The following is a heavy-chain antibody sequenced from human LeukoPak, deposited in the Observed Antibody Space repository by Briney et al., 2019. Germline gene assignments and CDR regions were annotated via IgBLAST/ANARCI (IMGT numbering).Heavy chain of an antibody. CDR2: INHSGST. D-gene: IGHD3-10*01. Sequence: SETLSLTCAVYGGSFSGYYWSWIRQPPGKGLEWIGEINHSGSTNYNPSLKSRVTISVDTSKNQFSLKLSSVTAADTAVYYCARDEEAVSPFGAWGQGTLVTVSS. CDR1: GGSFSGYY. CDR3: ARDEEAVSPFGA. J-gene: IGHJ5*02. V-gene: IGHV4-34*01.